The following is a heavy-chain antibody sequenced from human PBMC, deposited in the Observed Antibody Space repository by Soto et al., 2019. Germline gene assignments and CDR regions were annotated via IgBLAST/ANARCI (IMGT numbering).Heavy chain of an antibody. D-gene: IGHD2-15*01. CDR3: AKDSPVGVPLLRDLHD. J-gene: IGHJ1*01. CDR1: GGSVSNKTYY. CDR2: ISGSGGST. V-gene: IGHV3-23*01. Sequence: ETLSLTCSVSGGSVSNKTYYWSWVRQAPGKGLEWVSVISGSGGSTYYADSVKGRFTLSRDNSKNTVYLQMNSLRAEDTAVYYCAKDSPVGVPLLRDLHDWGQGTLVTVS.